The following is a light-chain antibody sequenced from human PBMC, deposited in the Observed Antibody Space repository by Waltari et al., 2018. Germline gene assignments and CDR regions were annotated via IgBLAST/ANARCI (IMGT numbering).Light chain of an antibody. V-gene: IGKV1-39*01. J-gene: IGKJ2*01. CDR3: QQSYSTPPYT. CDR2: AAS. CDR1: QSISSY. Sequence: DIQMTQSPSSLSASVGDRVTITCRASQSISSYLNWYQQKPGKAPKLLIYAASHLQSGVPSRFSGSGSATDFTLTISSLQPEDFATYYCQQSYSTPPYTVGQGTSLAIK.